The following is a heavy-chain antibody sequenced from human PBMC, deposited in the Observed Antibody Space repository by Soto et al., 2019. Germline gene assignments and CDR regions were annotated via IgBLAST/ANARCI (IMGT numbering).Heavy chain of an antibody. J-gene: IGHJ4*02. CDR2: IDGSGGYK. V-gene: IGHV3-23*01. CDR1: GFFVGIYA. CDR3: AKDAAMVSSTFNYFDY. D-gene: IGHD6-13*01. Sequence: EVQLLESGGGLVQPGGSLILSCAASGFFVGIYAMRWVRQAPGKGLEWVSGIDGSGGYKSFADSVKGRFTISRDNAKNTLYLHMASLGAEDTAVYYCAKDAAMVSSTFNYFDYWGQGTLVAVSS.